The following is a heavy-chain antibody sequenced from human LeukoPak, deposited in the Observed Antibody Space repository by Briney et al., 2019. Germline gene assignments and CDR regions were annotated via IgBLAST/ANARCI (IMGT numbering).Heavy chain of an antibody. D-gene: IGHD5-12*01. J-gene: IGHJ4*02. CDR2: IIASSGST. Sequence: GGSLRLPCAASGFSFNSYAMGWVRQAPGKGLEWVSIIIASSGSTFYADSVKGRFTISRDNSKNTLYLQMNSLRVENTAVYYCVKGGYDFVEVAYFDFWGQGTLVTVSS. CDR3: VKGGYDFVEVAYFDF. CDR1: GFSFNSYA. V-gene: IGHV3-23*01.